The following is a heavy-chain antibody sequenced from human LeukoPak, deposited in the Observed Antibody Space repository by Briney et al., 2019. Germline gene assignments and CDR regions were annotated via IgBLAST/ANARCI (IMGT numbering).Heavy chain of an antibody. CDR3: ARGVYDSSPLNYYMDV. V-gene: IGHV3-48*03. CDR2: ISSSGSTI. CDR1: GFTFSGSE. D-gene: IGHD3-22*01. Sequence: GGSLRLSXAASGFTFSGSEMNWVRQAPGKGLEWVSFISSSGSTIYYADSVKGRFTISRDNAKNSLYLQMNSLRVEDTAVYYCARGVYDSSPLNYYMDVWGKGTTVTVSS. J-gene: IGHJ6*03.